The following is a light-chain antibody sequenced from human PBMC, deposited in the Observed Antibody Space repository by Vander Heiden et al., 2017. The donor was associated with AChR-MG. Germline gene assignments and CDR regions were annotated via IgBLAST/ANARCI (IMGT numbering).Light chain of an antibody. CDR2: RDS. Sequence: SYELIQPLSVSVALGQTASITCGGAHIGGYNVHWYQQKPGQAPVLVIYRDSKRPSGIPERLAGSNSGNTATLTISRAQAGDEADYYCQVWDSSRVVFGGGTKLTVL. J-gene: IGLJ2*01. V-gene: IGLV3-9*01. CDR1: HIGGYN. CDR3: QVWDSSRVV.